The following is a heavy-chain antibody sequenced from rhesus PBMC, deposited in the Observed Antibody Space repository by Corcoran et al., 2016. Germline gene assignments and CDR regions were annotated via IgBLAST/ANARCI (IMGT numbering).Heavy chain of an antibody. V-gene: IGHV3-20*01. CDR3: TKHSRGLDS. Sequence: EVQLVESGGGLVQPGGSLRLSCAASGFTFSNYYMHWVCQEQGKGIKWVGLIRNKPNSYTTEYDGAVKGRFTISRDDSKTTVYLQMSSLKTEDTALYYCTKHSRGLDSWGQGVVVTVSS. CDR1: GFTFSNYY. J-gene: IGHJ6*01. CDR2: IRNKPNSYTT.